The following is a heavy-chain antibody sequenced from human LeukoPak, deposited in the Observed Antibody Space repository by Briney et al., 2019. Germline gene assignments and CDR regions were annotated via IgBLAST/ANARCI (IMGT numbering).Heavy chain of an antibody. CDR3: ARGSPTPNSRYFDL. CDR1: EFTLKDYL. D-gene: IGHD4-11*01. Sequence: RSGGSLRLSCEASEFTLKDYLMHWVRQGPGKGLVWVSRINSDGSSASYADSVKGRFTISRDNAKNTLYLQMNSLRAEDTAVYYCARGSPTPNSRYFDLWGRGTLVTVSS. V-gene: IGHV3-74*01. J-gene: IGHJ2*01. CDR2: INSDGSSA.